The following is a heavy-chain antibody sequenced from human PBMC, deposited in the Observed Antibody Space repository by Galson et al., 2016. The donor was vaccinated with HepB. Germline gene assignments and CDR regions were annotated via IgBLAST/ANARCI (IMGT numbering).Heavy chain of an antibody. D-gene: IGHD3/OR15-3a*01. CDR3: ARRPFGLSGLPFDY. CDR2: IYPTDSDT. J-gene: IGHJ4*02. Sequence: QSGAEVTKPGESLKIACKGFGYSFTDHWIGWVRQMPGKGLEWLGVIYPTDSDTKYSPSLQGQVTISADKTFRTAYLQWSSLKASDTGMYYCARRPFGLSGLPFDYWGQGTLVIVPS. CDR1: GYSFTDHW. V-gene: IGHV5-51*03.